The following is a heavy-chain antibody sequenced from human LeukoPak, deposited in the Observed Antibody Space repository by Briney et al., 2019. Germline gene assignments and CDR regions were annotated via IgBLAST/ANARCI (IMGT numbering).Heavy chain of an antibody. Sequence: SETLSLTCTVSGGSVSSGTYYWSWIRQPPGKGLEWIGYIYYSGSTNYNPSLKSRVTISVDTSKNQFSLKLSSVTAADTAVYYCARDCSGGSCYGAFDIWGQGTMVTVSS. CDR2: IYYSGST. J-gene: IGHJ3*02. CDR1: GGSVSSGTYY. CDR3: ARDCSGGSCYGAFDI. V-gene: IGHV4-61*01. D-gene: IGHD2-15*01.